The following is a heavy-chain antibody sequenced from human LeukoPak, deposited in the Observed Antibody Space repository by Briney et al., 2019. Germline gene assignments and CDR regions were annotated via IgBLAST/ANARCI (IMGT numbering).Heavy chain of an antibody. J-gene: IGHJ3*02. CDR2: YTSGST. V-gene: IGHV4-61*02. Sequence: YTSGSTNHTPSLNSRFTISVDTSKNQFSLKLRPVSAPDTAVYYCARGTHHYRGNSYSFDIWGQGTMVTVSS. CDR3: ARGTHHYRGNSYSFDI. D-gene: IGHD4-23*01.